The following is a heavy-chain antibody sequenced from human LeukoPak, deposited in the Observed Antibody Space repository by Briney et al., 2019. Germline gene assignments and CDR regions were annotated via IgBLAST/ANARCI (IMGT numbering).Heavy chain of an antibody. CDR3: AKKRYAVDI. CDR1: GFTFSSQW. Sequence: GGSLRLSCAASGFTFSSQWMTWVRQAPGKGLEWVANINQDGSAIYYLYSVKRRFTISRDNAKKSLYLQMNSLRAEDTAVYYCAKKRYAVDIWGQGTMVTVSS. D-gene: IGHD6-25*01. J-gene: IGHJ3*02. V-gene: IGHV3-7*05. CDR2: INQDGSAI.